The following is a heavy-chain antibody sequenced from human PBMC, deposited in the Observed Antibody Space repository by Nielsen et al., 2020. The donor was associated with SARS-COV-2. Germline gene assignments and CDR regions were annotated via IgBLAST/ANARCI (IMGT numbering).Heavy chain of an antibody. Sequence: ASVKVSCKVSGYTLTELSMHWVRQAPGQGLEWMGIINPSGGSTSYAQKFQGRVTMTRDTSTSTVYMELSSLRSEDTAVYYCARGHVDASYWYFDLWGRGTLVTVSS. CDR2: INPSGGST. J-gene: IGHJ2*01. D-gene: IGHD2-8*01. CDR1: GYTLTELS. V-gene: IGHV1-46*01. CDR3: ARGHVDASYWYFDL.